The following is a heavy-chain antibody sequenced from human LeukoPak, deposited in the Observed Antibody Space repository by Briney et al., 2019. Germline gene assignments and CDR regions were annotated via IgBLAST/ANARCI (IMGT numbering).Heavy chain of an antibody. CDR3: ARVRWERHPFDY. CDR1: GGSISSYY. V-gene: IGHV4-59*01. Sequence: SETLSLTCTVSGGSISSYYWSWIRQPPGKGLEWIGYIYYSGSTNYNPSLKSRVTISVDTSKNQFSLKLSSVTAADTAVYYCARVRWERHPFDYWGQGTLVTVSS. D-gene: IGHD1-26*01. J-gene: IGHJ4*02. CDR2: IYYSGST.